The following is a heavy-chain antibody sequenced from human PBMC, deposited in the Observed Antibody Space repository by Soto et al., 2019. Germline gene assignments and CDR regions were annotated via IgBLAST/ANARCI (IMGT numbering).Heavy chain of an antibody. J-gene: IGHJ6*02. D-gene: IGHD4-17*01. CDR2: IIPIFGTA. CDR1: GGTFSSYA. CDR3: AQEPAAIPDYGFKDGMDV. Sequence: QVQLVQSGAEVKKPGSSVKVSCKASGGTFSSYAISWVRQAPGQGLERMGGIIPIFGTANYAQKFQGRVTITADESTSTAYMELSSLRSEDTAVYYCAQEPAAIPDYGFKDGMDVWGQGTTVTVSS. V-gene: IGHV1-69*01.